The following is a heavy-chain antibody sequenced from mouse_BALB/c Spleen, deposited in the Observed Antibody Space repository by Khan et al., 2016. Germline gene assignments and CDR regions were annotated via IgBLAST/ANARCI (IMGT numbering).Heavy chain of an antibody. D-gene: IGHD2-1*01. J-gene: IGHJ4*01. CDR3: ARYGNYAMDY. CDR1: GYSITSDYA. V-gene: IGHV3-2*02. CDR2: MSYSGST. Sequence: EVQLQESGPGLVKPSQSLSLTCTVTGYSITSDYAWNWIRQFPGNKLEWMGYMSYSGSTSYNPSLKSRISITRDTSKNQFFLQLNSVTTEDTATYYCARYGNYAMDYWGQGTSVTVSS.